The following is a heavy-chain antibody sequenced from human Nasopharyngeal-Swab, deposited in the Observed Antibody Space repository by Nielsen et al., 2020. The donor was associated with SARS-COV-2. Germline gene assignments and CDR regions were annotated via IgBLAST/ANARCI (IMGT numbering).Heavy chain of an antibody. CDR1: GFTFSSYS. V-gene: IGHV3-21*01. CDR3: ARDPIDY. CDR2: ISSSSSYI. J-gene: IGHJ4*02. Sequence: GALKISCAASGFTFSSYSMNWVRQAPGKGLEWVSSISSSSSYIYYADSVKGRFTISRDNAKNSLYLQMNSLRAEDTAVYYCARDPIDYWGQGTLVTVSS.